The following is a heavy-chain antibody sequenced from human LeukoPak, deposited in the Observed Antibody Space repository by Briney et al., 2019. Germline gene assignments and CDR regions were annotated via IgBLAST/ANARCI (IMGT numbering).Heavy chain of an antibody. J-gene: IGHJ6*03. D-gene: IGHD6-13*01. CDR3: ARGPSGTFYYHYMDV. V-gene: IGHV1-8*01. CDR1: GYTFTSYD. CDR2: MNPNSGNT. Sequence: ASVKVSCKASGYTFTSYDINWVRQATGQGLEWMGWMNPNSGNTGYAQKFQGRVTMTRNTSISTAYMEQSSLRSEDTAVYYCARGPSGTFYYHYMDVWGKGTTVTVSS.